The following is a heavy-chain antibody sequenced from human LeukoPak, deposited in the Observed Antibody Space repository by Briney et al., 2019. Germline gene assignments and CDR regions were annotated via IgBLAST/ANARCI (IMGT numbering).Heavy chain of an antibody. D-gene: IGHD1-26*01. J-gene: IGHJ3*02. CDR1: GFTFRNYY. CDR3: EKEGSYDALDI. CDR2: ISSSATNI. V-gene: IGHV3-48*03. Sequence: GGSLRLSCAASGFTFRNYYMCWVRQAPGKGLEWVSHISSSATNIYYAASVKGRFTISRDNAKNSLYLQTYRLSAEDTAVNSCEKEGSYDALDIWGQGTMVTVSS.